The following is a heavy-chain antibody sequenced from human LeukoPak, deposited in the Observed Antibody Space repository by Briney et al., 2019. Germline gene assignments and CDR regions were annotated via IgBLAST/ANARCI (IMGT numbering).Heavy chain of an antibody. J-gene: IGHJ4*02. CDR2: VSNNGRST. Sequence: GGSLRLSCAASRFAFSSFAMSWVRQAPGKGLEWVSGVSNNGRSTYYADSVKGRFTISRDNSKNTLYLQMKSLRAEDTAVYYCASASPANDYWGQGTLVTVSS. V-gene: IGHV3-23*01. CDR1: RFAFSSFA. CDR3: ASASPANDY.